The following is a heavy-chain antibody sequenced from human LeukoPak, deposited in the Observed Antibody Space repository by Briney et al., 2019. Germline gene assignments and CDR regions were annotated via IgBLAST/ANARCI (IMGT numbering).Heavy chain of an antibody. CDR1: GGSISSGSYY. J-gene: IGHJ5*02. CDR2: IYISGST. Sequence: SQTLSLTCTVSGGSISSGSYYWSWIRQPAGKGLEWIGRIYISGSTNYNPSLKSRVTISVDTSKNQFSLKLSSVTAADTAVYYCARAGYCTSASCYPRGWFDPWGQGTLVTVSS. CDR3: ARAGYCTSASCYPRGWFDP. V-gene: IGHV4-61*02. D-gene: IGHD2-2*01.